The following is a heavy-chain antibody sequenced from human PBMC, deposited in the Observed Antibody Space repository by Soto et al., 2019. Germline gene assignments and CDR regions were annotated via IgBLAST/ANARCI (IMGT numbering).Heavy chain of an antibody. CDR1: GYSISSSNW. CDR3: ARDPAP. Sequence: SETLSLTCAVSGYSISSSNWWGWIRQPPGKGLEWIGYIYYSGTTYYNPSLKSRVTISVDTSKNQFSLKLTSVTAADTAVYYCARDPAPWGQGTLVTVSS. V-gene: IGHV4-28*03. J-gene: IGHJ5*02. CDR2: IYYSGTT.